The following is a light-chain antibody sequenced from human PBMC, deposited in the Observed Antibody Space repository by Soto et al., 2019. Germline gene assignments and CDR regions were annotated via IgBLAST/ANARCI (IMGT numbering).Light chain of an antibody. J-gene: IGKJ1*01. CDR2: DAS. V-gene: IGKV3-11*01. CDR1: QSVSSY. Sequence: EIVLTQSPATLSLSPGARATLSSRASQSVSSYLAWYQQKPGQAPRLLIYDASNRATGVPARFSASGSGTDFTLTISSLEPEDFAGYYCQQRSNWPPTFGQGTKVDI. CDR3: QQRSNWPPT.